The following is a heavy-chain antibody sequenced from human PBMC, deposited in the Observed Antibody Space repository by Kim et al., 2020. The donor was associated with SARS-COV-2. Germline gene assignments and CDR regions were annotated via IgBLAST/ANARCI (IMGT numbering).Heavy chain of an antibody. CDR1: GYTLTELS. CDR3: ATDLGVRWTSIRWFDP. Sequence: ASVKVSCKVSGYTLTELSMHWVRQAPGKGLEWMGGFDPEDGETIYAQKFQGRVTMTEDTSTDTAYMELSSLRSEDTAVYYCATDLGVRWTSIRWFDPWGQGTLVTVSS. CDR2: FDPEDGET. J-gene: IGHJ5*02. V-gene: IGHV1-24*01. D-gene: IGHD4-17*01.